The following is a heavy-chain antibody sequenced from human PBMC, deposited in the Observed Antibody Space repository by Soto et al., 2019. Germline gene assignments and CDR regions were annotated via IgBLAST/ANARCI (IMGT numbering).Heavy chain of an antibody. D-gene: IGHD4-4*01. CDR3: ARVIGPDYSNYFDY. CDR2: IYYSGST. Sequence: QVQLQESGPGLVKPSQTLSLTCTVSGGSISSGCYYWSWIRQHPGKGLEWIGYIYYSGSTYYNPSLKSRVTISVDTSKNQFSLKLSSVTAADTAVDYCARVIGPDYSNYFDYWGQGTLVTVSS. CDR1: GGSISSGCYY. V-gene: IGHV4-31*03. J-gene: IGHJ4*02.